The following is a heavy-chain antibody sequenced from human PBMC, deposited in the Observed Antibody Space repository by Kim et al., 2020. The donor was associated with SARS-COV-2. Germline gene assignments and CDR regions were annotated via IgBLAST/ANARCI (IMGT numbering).Heavy chain of an antibody. J-gene: IGHJ4*02. CDR3: ANTRYCSTARCPNYYFDY. Sequence: GGSLRLSCEASGFTFSTYAMHWVRQAPGKGLEWMAVISYDGSTKYYADSVKGRFTISGDNSKKTLYLHMNSLRAEDTAVYYCANTRYCSTARCPNYYFDYWGQGTLVTVSS. V-gene: IGHV3-30*14. CDR1: GFTFSTYA. D-gene: IGHD2-2*01. CDR2: ISYDGSTK.